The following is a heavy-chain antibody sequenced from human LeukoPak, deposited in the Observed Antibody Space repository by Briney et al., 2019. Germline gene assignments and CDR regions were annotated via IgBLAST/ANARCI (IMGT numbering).Heavy chain of an antibody. CDR1: GFTFSDYY. CDR3: TTGLRAADTN. CDR2: ISSSGSTI. V-gene: IGHV3-11*01. Sequence: GGSLRLSCAASGFTFSDYYMSWIRQAPGKGLEWVSYISSSGSTIYYADSVKGRFTISRDNAKNSLYLQMNSLKTEDTAVYYCTTGLRAADTNWGLGTLVTVSS. D-gene: IGHD6-13*01. J-gene: IGHJ4*02.